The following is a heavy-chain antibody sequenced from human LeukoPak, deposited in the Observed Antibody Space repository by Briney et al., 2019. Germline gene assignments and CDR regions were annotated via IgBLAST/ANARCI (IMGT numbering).Heavy chain of an antibody. CDR1: GFTFSSYA. CDR2: IPYDGSNK. D-gene: IGHD2-15*01. V-gene: IGHV3-30*04. J-gene: IGHJ4*02. Sequence: PGRSLRLSCAASGFTFSSYAMHWVRQAPGKGLEWVAVIPYDGSNKYYADSVKGRFTISRDNSKNTLYLQMNSLRAEDTAVYYCARGGYCSGGSCYSARDTAMVPLDYWGQGTLVTVSS. CDR3: ARGGYCSGGSCYSARDTAMVPLDY.